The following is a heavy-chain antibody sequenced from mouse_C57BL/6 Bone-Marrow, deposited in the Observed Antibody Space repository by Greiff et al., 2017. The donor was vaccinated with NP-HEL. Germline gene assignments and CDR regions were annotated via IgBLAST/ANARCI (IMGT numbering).Heavy chain of an antibody. CDR1: GYAFTSYW. Sequence: QVQLQQPGAELVRPGSSVKLSCKASGYAFTSYWMHWVKQRPIQGLEWIGNIDPSDSETHYNQKFKDKATLTVDKSSSTAYMQLSSLTSEDSAVYYCAREAIYYYFDYWGKGTTLTVSS. CDR3: AREAIYYYFDY. CDR2: IDPSDSET. J-gene: IGHJ2*01. V-gene: IGHV1-52*01. D-gene: IGHD2-1*01.